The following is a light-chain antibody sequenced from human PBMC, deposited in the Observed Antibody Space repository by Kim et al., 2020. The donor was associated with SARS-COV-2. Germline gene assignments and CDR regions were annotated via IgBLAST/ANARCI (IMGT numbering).Light chain of an antibody. Sequence: DIQMTQSPSSLSAFVGDRVTITCRASQSLYSYLNWYQQKPGKAPNLLIYAASSLQTGVPSRFSGSGSGTDFTLTISSLQPEDFATYYCQQSYSSPWTFGQGTKVDI. V-gene: IGKV1-39*01. CDR1: QSLYSY. J-gene: IGKJ1*01. CDR2: AAS. CDR3: QQSYSSPWT.